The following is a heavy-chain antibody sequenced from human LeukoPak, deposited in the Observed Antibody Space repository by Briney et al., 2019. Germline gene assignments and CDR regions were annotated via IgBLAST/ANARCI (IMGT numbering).Heavy chain of an antibody. J-gene: IGHJ4*02. CDR3: ARATSTGYFYFDS. CDR1: GGSISPYY. D-gene: IGHD3-22*01. V-gene: IGHV4-59*01. Sequence: SETLSLTCTVSGGSISPYYWSWIRQPPGKRLEWIGYIYYGGSTNYNPSLKSRVTMSVDTSKNQFSLKVNSVTAADTAVYYCARATSTGYFYFDSWGQGTLVTVSS. CDR2: IYYGGST.